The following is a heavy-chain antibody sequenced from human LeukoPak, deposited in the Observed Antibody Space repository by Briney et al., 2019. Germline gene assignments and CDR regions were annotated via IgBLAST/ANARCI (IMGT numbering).Heavy chain of an antibody. CDR2: IKSNLDGGTT. CDR1: GFTFSSYA. J-gene: IGHJ4*02. CDR3: WGGDSSGYDY. V-gene: IGHV3-15*01. Sequence: GGSLRLSCAASGFTFSSYAMSWVRQAPGKGLEWVGRIKSNLDGGTTDYAAPVKGRFSISRDDSKNTLYLQMNSLKTEDTAAYYCWGGDSSGYDYWGQGTLVTVSS. D-gene: IGHD3-22*01.